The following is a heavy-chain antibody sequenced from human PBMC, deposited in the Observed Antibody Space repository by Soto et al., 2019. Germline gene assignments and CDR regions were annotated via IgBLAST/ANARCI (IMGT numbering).Heavy chain of an antibody. CDR2: INNSGST. Sequence: PSETLSLTCAVYGGSFSGYYWSRIRQPPGKGLEWIGEINNSGSTNYNPSLKSRVTISVDTSKNQFSLKLSSVTPADSAVYYCARGVDPVLRLDGNDHWGQGTLVTVSS. V-gene: IGHV4-34*01. CDR3: ARGVDPVLRLDGNDH. D-gene: IGHD3-9*01. J-gene: IGHJ4*02. CDR1: GGSFSGYY.